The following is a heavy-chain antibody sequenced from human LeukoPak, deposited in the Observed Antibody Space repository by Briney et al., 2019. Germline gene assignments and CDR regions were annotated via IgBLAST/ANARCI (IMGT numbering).Heavy chain of an antibody. CDR2: IGGSSSTI. CDR3: ARGWRYFDC. V-gene: IGHV3-48*04. CDR1: GFTFSSYT. Sequence: GGSLRLSCAASGFTFSSYTMNWVRQAPGKGLEWVSYIGGSSSTIYYADSVKGRFTISRDNAKNSLSLQMNSLRAEDTAVYYCARGWRYFDCWGQGTLVTVSS. J-gene: IGHJ4*02. D-gene: IGHD3-9*01.